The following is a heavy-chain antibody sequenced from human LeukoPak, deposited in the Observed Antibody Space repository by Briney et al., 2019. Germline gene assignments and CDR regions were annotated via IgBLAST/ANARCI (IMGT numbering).Heavy chain of an antibody. CDR2: ISAYNGNT. J-gene: IGHJ6*03. V-gene: IGHV1-18*01. D-gene: IGHD6-13*01. Sequence: ASVKVSCKASGYTFTSYGISWVRQAPGQGLEWMGWISAYNGNTNYAQKLQGRVTMTTDTSTSTAYMELRSLRSDDTAVYYCARAPYSSSWYRGVYYYYYMDVWGKGTTVIVSS. CDR1: GYTFTSYG. CDR3: ARAPYSSSWYRGVYYYYYMDV.